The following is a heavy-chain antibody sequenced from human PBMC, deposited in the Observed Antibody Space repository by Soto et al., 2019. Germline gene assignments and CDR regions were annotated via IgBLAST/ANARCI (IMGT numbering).Heavy chain of an antibody. J-gene: IGHJ4*02. CDR1: GDSITSRSYY. D-gene: IGHD2-21*02. CDR3: ARQGTSVVTQDYFEV. V-gene: IGHV4-39*01. Sequence: SETLSLTCTLTGDSITSRSYYWGWIRQPPGKGLERLGTIYSSGCTYNNPSLRSRVSMSLDTSKDQFSLKLQYVTAADTALYFCARQGTSVVTQDYFEVWDPESLVTVSS. CDR2: IYSSGCT.